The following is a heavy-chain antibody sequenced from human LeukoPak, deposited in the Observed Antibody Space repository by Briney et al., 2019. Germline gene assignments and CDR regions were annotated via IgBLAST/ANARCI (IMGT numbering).Heavy chain of an antibody. CDR2: ISGSGGST. CDR1: GFTFSDYY. D-gene: IGHD3-9*01. CDR3: ASRLRYFDWFHDAFDI. Sequence: GGSLRLSCVASGFTFSDYYMSWIRQAPGKGLEWVSAISGSGGSTYYADSVKGRFTISRDNSKNTLYLQMNSLRAEDTAVYYCASRLRYFDWFHDAFDIWGQGTMVTVSS. J-gene: IGHJ3*02. V-gene: IGHV3-23*01.